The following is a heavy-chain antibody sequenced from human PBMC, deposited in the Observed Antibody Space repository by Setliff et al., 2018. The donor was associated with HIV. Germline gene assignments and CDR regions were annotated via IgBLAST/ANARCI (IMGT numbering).Heavy chain of an antibody. J-gene: IGHJ1*01. D-gene: IGHD3-22*01. CDR3: ARGRSYYDNSGAALYYFQH. CDR2: ISHGGST. CDR1: GGSFSAYY. V-gene: IGHV4-34*01. Sequence: PSETLSLTCAVYGGSFSAYYWTWIRQPPGKGLEWIGEISHGGSTSYNPSLKSRVTISVDTSKKQFILKLTSVTAADTAIYSCARGRSYYDNSGAALYYFQHWGQGTLVTVSS.